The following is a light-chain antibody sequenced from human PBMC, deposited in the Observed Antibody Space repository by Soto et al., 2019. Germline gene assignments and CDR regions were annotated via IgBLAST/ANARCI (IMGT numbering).Light chain of an antibody. V-gene: IGKV3-15*01. CDR2: GAS. CDR1: QSVSSN. J-gene: IGKJ1*01. CDR3: QQYNNWPQT. Sequence: EIVLTQPAGTLSLSPGERVTLSCRASQSVSSNYLAWYQQKPGQAPRLLIYGASTRATDIPARFSGSGSGTEFTLTISSLQSEDFAEYHCQQYNNWPQTFGQGTKVDI.